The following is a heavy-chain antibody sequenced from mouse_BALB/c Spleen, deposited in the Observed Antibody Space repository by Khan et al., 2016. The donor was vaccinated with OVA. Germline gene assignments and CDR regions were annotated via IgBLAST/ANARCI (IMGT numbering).Heavy chain of an antibody. J-gene: IGHJ2*01. D-gene: IGHD1-1*01. CDR3: AGRRLVLRYPDYFDS. V-gene: IGHV3-2*02. CDR2: SGYSGST. CDR1: GYSITSDSA. Sequence: EVQLVESGPGLLKPSQSLSLTCTVTGYSITSDSACNCLRHPPGNILECTTISGYSGSTSYTPSLRSRISISRDTSKNNLLLQLNSVTTEDTASYYCAGRRLVLRYPDYFDSWGQGTTLTVSS.